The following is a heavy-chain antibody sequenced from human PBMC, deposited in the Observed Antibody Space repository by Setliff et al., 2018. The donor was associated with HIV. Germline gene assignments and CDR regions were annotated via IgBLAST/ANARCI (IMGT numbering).Heavy chain of an antibody. V-gene: IGHV4-4*02. D-gene: IGHD3-22*01. CDR1: GGSISSSNW. CDR3: AREDTTGYYSLSAFDI. CDR2: IYHSGST. J-gene: IGHJ3*02. Sequence: SETLSLTCAVSGGSISSSNWWSWVRQPPGKGLEWIGEIYHSGSTYYDPSLQSRVTISLDTSKNQFSLRLKSVTAADTAVYYCAREDTTGYYSLSAFDIWGQGTLVTVSS.